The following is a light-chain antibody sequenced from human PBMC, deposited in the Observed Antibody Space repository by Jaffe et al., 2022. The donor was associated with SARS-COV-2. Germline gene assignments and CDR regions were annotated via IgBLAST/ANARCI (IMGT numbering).Light chain of an antibody. CDR2: DAS. J-gene: IGKJ2*01. V-gene: IGKV3-11*01. CDR3: QQRSNWPRT. Sequence: EIVLTQSPATLSLSPGEGVTLSCRASQSVSSYLTWFQQKPGQAPRLLIYDASNRATGIPARFSGSGSGTDFTLTISSLEPEDFAVYYCQQRSNWPRTFGQGTKLEIK. CDR1: QSVSSY.